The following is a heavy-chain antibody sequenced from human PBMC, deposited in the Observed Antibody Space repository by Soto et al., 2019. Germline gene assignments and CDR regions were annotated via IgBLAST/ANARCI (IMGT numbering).Heavy chain of an antibody. J-gene: IGHJ4*02. D-gene: IGHD6-6*01. CDR1: GGSFSGYY. CDR3: AGVEVIAARTSFDY. Sequence: SETLSLTCAVYGGSFSGYYWSWIRQPPGKGLEWIGEINHSGSTNYNPSLKSRVTISVDTSKNQFSLKLSSVTAADTAVYYCAGVEVIAARTSFDYWGQGTLVTVSS. CDR2: INHSGST. V-gene: IGHV4-34*01.